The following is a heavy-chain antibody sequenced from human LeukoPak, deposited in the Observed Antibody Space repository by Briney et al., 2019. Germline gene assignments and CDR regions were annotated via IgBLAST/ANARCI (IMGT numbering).Heavy chain of an antibody. J-gene: IGHJ3*02. CDR3: ARGDFGETNTALDI. D-gene: IGHD4-17*01. CDR2: MNPNSGKT. V-gene: IGHV1-8*03. CDR1: GYTFTDYD. Sequence: ASVTVSCKTSGYTFTDYDIHWVRQAPGHGLEWMGWMNPNSGKTNYAQKLQGRVTFSRNTSLSVAYMELSGLRSEDAAVYFCARGDFGETNTALDIWGQGTMVAVSS.